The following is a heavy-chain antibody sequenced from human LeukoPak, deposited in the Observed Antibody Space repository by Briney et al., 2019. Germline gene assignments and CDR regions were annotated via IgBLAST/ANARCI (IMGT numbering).Heavy chain of an antibody. CDR3: ARVAGKPLNTADY. CDR1: GGSISTSSYY. J-gene: IGHJ4*02. Sequence: SETLSLTCTVSGGSISTSSYYWAWIRQPPGKGLEWIGSIHYSGSTYYNPSLQSRVTISIDTSKNQFSLKLSSVTAADTAVYYCARVAGKPLNTADYWGQGNLVTVSS. D-gene: IGHD6-13*01. CDR2: IHYSGST. V-gene: IGHV4-39*07.